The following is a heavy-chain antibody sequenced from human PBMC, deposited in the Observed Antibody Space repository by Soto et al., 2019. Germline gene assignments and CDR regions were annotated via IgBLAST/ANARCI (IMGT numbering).Heavy chain of an antibody. CDR3: ARDQVPYYDFWSGYRNWFDP. CDR1: GGTFSSYT. CDR2: IIPILGIA. J-gene: IGHJ5*02. Sequence: SVKVSCKASGGTFSSYTISWLRQAPGQGLEWMGRIIPILGIANYAQKFQGRVTITADKSTSTAYMELSSLRSEDTAVYYCARDQVPYYDFWSGYRNWFDPWGQGTLVTVPQ. D-gene: IGHD3-3*01. V-gene: IGHV1-69*04.